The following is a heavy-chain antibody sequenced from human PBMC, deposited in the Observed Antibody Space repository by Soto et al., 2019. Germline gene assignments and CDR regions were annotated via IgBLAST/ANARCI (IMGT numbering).Heavy chain of an antibody. J-gene: IGHJ4*02. CDR1: GFTVSSNY. CDR3: VKTPPGYYYDSSGYFFDY. Sequence: SLRLSCAASGFTVSSNYMSWVRQAPGKGLEWVSVIYSGGSTYYADSVKGRFTISRDNSKNTLYLQMSSLRAEDTAVYYCVKTPPGYYYDSSGYFFDYWGQGTLVTVSS. CDR2: IYSGGST. V-gene: IGHV3-53*05. D-gene: IGHD3-22*01.